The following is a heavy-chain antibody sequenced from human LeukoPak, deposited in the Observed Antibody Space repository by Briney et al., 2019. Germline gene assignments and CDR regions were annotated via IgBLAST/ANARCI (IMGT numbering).Heavy chain of an antibody. CDR2: IYYSGST. V-gene: IGHV4-59*01. J-gene: IGHJ6*03. CDR1: GGSISSYY. Sequence: SETLSLTCTVSGGSISSYYWSWIRQPPGKGLEWIGYIYYSGSTNYNPSLKSRVTISVDTSKNQFSLKLSSVTAADTAVYYCARVGGSGSYSLYYYYYMDVWGKGTTVTVSS. D-gene: IGHD3-10*01. CDR3: ARVGGSGSYSLYYYYYMDV.